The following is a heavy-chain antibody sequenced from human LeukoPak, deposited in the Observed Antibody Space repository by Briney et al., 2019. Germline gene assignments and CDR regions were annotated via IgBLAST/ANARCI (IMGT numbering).Heavy chain of an antibody. Sequence: SETLSLTCTVSGGSISSYYWSWIRQPPGKGLEWIGYIYYSGSTNYNPSLKSRVTISVDTSKNQFSLKLSSVTAADTAVYYCARHHLDYGGNWFDPWGQGTLVTVSS. V-gene: IGHV4-59*08. CDR2: IYYSGST. D-gene: IGHD4-23*01. CDR1: GGSISSYY. CDR3: ARHHLDYGGNWFDP. J-gene: IGHJ5*02.